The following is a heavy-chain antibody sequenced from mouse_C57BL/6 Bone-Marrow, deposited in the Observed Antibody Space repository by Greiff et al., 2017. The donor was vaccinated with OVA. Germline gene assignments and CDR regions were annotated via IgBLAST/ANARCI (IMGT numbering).Heavy chain of an antibody. Sequence: EVQLQQSGAELVRPGASVKLSCTASGFNIKDDYMHWVKQRPEQGLEWIGWIDPENGDTEYASKFQGKATITADTSSNTAYLQLSSLTSEDTAVYYCTTGGLLRDWGQGTLVTVSA. J-gene: IGHJ3*01. CDR2: IDPENGDT. D-gene: IGHD1-1*01. CDR1: GFNIKDDY. CDR3: TTGGLLRD. V-gene: IGHV14-4*01.